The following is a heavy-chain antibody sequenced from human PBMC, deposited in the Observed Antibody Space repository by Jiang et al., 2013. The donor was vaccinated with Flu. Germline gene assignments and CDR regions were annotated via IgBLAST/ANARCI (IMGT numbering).Heavy chain of an antibody. CDR2: IFPNGGDT. Sequence: SGAEVKNPGASVRVSCKASGYTFTAYHMHWVRQAPGQGLEWMGWIFPNGGDTSYAQKFQGRVTLTSDTSISTAYMELSRLTSDDTAVYYCAKDDNTLTNDIDYWGQGTLVTVSS. J-gene: IGHJ4*02. CDR3: AKDDNTLTNDIDY. V-gene: IGHV1-2*02. D-gene: IGHD4-17*01. CDR1: GYTFTAYH.